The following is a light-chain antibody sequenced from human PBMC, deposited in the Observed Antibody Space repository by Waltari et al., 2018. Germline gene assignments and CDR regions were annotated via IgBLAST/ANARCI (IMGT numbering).Light chain of an antibody. CDR1: SSNIGAPYD. CDR3: QSYDSRLSAYV. Sequence: QSVLTQPPSVSGAPGQTVTISCTGGSSNIGAPYDVHWYQHLLGTAPKVVVYGNNKRPPGVPDRFAGSKSGTSASLTISGLQAEDEADYYCQSYDSRLSAYVFGGGTKLTVL. J-gene: IGLJ3*02. CDR2: GNN. V-gene: IGLV1-40*01.